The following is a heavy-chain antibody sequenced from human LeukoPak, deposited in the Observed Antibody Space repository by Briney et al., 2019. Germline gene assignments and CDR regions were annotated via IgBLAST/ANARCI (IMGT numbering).Heavy chain of an antibody. Sequence: GGSLRLSCRASAFIFSNHGMHWVRQAPGKGLEWVSFIRYDGSRKYYADSVKGRFTISRDNSINTLYLQMNSLRVEDTALYYCAKDRLRFLIPHDWGQGALVTVSS. CDR2: IRYDGSRK. CDR1: AFIFSNHG. V-gene: IGHV3-30*02. CDR3: AKDRLRFLIPHD. D-gene: IGHD3-3*01. J-gene: IGHJ4*02.